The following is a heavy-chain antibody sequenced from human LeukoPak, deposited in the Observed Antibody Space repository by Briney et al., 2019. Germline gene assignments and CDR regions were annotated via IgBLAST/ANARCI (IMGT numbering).Heavy chain of an antibody. CDR3: ARQVVAVAGTGYFDY. CDR2: IYYSGST. D-gene: IGHD6-19*01. J-gene: IGHJ4*02. CDR1: GGSIRSSSYY. V-gene: IGHV4-39*01. Sequence: SETLSLTCTVSGGSIRSSSYYWSWIRQPPGKGLEWIGSIYYSGSTYYNASLKSRGTISVDTSKNQFSLKLNSVPAADTAVYFCARQVVAVAGTGYFDYWGQGTLVTVSS.